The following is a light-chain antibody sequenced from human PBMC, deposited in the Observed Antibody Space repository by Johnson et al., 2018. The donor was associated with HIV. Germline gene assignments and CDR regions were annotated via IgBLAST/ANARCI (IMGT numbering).Light chain of an antibody. CDR1: SSNIANNY. J-gene: IGLJ1*01. CDR3: GTWDSSLSAA. Sequence: QSVLTQPPSVSAAPGQKVTISCSGSSSNIANNYVSWYQQLPGTAPKLLIYENNKRPSGIPDRFSGSKSGTSATLGITGLQTGDEADYYCGTWDSSLSAAFGTGTKVTVL. CDR2: ENN. V-gene: IGLV1-51*02.